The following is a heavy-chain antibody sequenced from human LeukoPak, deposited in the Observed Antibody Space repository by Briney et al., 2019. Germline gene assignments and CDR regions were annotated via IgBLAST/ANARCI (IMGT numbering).Heavy chain of an antibody. Sequence: ASVKVSCKASEYTFTGYYMHWVRQAPGQGLEWMGWINPNSGGTNYAQKFQGRVTMTRDTSTSTAYMELRSLRSDDTAVYYCARGVGIEENSSGWHRAWWYNWFDPWGQGTLVTVSS. D-gene: IGHD6-19*01. V-gene: IGHV1-2*02. CDR3: ARGVGIEENSSGWHRAWWYNWFDP. CDR2: INPNSGGT. J-gene: IGHJ5*02. CDR1: EYTFTGYY.